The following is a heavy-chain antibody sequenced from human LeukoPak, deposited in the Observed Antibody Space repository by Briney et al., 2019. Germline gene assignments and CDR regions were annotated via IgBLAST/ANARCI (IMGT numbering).Heavy chain of an antibody. Sequence: GGSLRLPCAASGFTFSTYCMHWVRQAPGKGPMWVSRICPDGTVTNYADSVKARFIISRDNARNTVYLQMNSLRVEDTAVYYCVRDFRSADYWGQGTLVTVSS. CDR2: ICPDGTVT. CDR3: VRDFRSADY. V-gene: IGHV3-74*01. CDR1: GFTFSTYC. J-gene: IGHJ4*02.